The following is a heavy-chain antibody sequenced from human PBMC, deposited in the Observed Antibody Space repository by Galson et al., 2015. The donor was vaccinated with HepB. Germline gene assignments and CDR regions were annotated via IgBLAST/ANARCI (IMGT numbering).Heavy chain of an antibody. Sequence: SLRLSCAASGFTFSDHYMRWIRQAPGKGLEWVSYISSSSDYTNYADAVKGRFTISRDNAKNSLYLQMNSLRAEDTAVYYCAREYGSGTYISIWGQGTMVTVSS. CDR1: GFTFSDHY. J-gene: IGHJ3*02. CDR3: AREYGSGTYISI. V-gene: IGHV3-11*05. D-gene: IGHD3-10*01. CDR2: ISSSSDYT.